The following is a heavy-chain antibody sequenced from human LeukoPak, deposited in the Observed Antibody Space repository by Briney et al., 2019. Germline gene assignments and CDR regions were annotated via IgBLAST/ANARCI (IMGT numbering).Heavy chain of an antibody. D-gene: IGHD6-13*01. CDR3: ATESIAAAQDYYYYYMDV. V-gene: IGHV4-61*02. J-gene: IGHJ6*03. Sequence: SETLSLTCTVSGGSISSSSYYWSWIRQPAGKGLEWIGRIYTSGSTNYNPSLKSRVTMSVDTSKNQFSLKLSSVTAADTAVYYCATESIAAAQDYYYYYMDVWGKGTTVTISS. CDR1: GGSISSSSYY. CDR2: IYTSGST.